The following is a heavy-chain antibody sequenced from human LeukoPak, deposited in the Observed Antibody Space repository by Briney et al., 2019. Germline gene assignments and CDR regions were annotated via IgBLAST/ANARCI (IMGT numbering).Heavy chain of an antibody. V-gene: IGHV5-51*01. CDR2: IYPGDSDT. Sequence: GESLKISCKGSGHNFTSYWIAWVRQMPGKGLEWMGIIYPGDSDTRYSPSFQGQVTISVDKSISTAYLQWSSLKASDTAMYYCARRGGDHPWDYYYYMDVWGKGTTVTVSS. CDR3: ARRGGDHPWDYYYYMDV. D-gene: IGHD2-21*02. CDR1: GHNFTSYW. J-gene: IGHJ6*03.